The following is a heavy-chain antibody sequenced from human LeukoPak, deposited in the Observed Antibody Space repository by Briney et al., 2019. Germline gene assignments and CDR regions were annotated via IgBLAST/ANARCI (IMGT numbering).Heavy chain of an antibody. D-gene: IGHD6-19*01. CDR2: IYPADSDT. CDR3: ARLGAVARGIDY. V-gene: IGHV5-51*01. Sequence: GESLKISCQGSGYTFKTYWIAWVRQMPGNGLQWMGSIYPADSDTRYSPSFQGQVTISADRSINPAYLQWNTLKASDTAKYYCARLGAVARGIDYWGQGTLVTVSS. CDR1: GYTFKTYW. J-gene: IGHJ4*02.